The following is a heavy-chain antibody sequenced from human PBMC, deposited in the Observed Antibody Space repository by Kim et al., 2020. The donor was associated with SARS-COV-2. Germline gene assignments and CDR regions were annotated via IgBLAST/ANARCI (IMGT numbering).Heavy chain of an antibody. D-gene: IGHD6-13*01. V-gene: IGHV4-39*07. Sequence: NPSLKSRVTISVDTSKNQFSLKLSSVTAADTAVYYCARDGAAAGFDSTDYWGQGTLVTVSS. J-gene: IGHJ4*02. CDR3: ARDGAAAGFDSTDY.